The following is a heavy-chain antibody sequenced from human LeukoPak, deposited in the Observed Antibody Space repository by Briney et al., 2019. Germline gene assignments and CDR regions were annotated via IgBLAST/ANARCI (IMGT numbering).Heavy chain of an antibody. CDR2: FDPEDGET. V-gene: IGHV1-24*01. CDR1: GYTLTELS. Sequence: ASVKVSCKVSGYTLTELSMHWVRQAPGKGLEWMGGFDPEDGETIYAQKFQGRVTMTEDTSTDTAYMELSSLRSEDTAVYYCATTERVGAHGGFQHWGQGTLVTVSS. J-gene: IGHJ1*01. CDR3: ATTERVGAHGGFQH. D-gene: IGHD1-26*01.